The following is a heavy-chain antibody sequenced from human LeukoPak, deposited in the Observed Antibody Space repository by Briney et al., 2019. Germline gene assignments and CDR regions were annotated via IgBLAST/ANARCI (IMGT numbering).Heavy chain of an antibody. V-gene: IGHV7-4-1*02. CDR1: GYTFTSYA. D-gene: IGHD4-17*01. J-gene: IGHJ6*03. Sequence: ASVKVSCKASGYTFTSYAMNWVRQAPGQGLEWMGWINTNTGNPTYAQGFTGRFVFSLDTSVSTAYLQISSLKAEDTAVYYCARSSRAIDYGYYYYYYMDVWGKGTTVTVSS. CDR2: INTNTGNP. CDR3: ARSSRAIDYGYYYYYYMDV.